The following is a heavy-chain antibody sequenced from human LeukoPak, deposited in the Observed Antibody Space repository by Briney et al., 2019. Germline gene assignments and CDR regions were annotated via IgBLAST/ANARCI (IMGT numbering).Heavy chain of an antibody. CDR1: GFTFSSYG. CDR3: AKVPPVRFLEWLPPDY. Sequence: GGSLRLSCAASGFTFSSYGMHWVRQAPGKGLEWVAVISYDGSNKYYADSVKGRFTISRDNSKNTLYLQMNSLRAEDTAVYYCAKVPPVRFLEWLPPDYWGQGTLVTVSS. D-gene: IGHD3-3*01. V-gene: IGHV3-30*18. CDR2: ISYDGSNK. J-gene: IGHJ4*02.